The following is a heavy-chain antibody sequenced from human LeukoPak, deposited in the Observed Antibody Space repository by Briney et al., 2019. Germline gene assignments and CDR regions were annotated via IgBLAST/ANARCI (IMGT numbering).Heavy chain of an antibody. Sequence: PSETLSLTCSVSGASINSDYWTWVRQVAGTGLEWIGRIYASGGTNYNPYLWSRIAMSVDTSKNQFSLDLYSMTAADTGVYYCARGWAPRGEKSSFASWGQGTLVTVSS. CDR3: ARGWAPRGEKSSFAS. CDR1: GASINSDY. D-gene: IGHD3-10*01. J-gene: IGHJ4*02. V-gene: IGHV4-4*07. CDR2: IYASGGT.